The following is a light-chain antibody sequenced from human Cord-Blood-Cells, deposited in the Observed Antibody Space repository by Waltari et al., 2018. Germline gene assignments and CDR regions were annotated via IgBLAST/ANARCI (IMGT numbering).Light chain of an antibody. CDR3: SSYTSSSTLV. CDR1: SSDVGGYNY. Sequence: QSALTQPASVSGSPGQSITISCTGTSSDVGGYNYVSWYQQHPGKAPKLSIYDVSNRPSGVSNRFSGSKSGNTASLTISGRQAEDEADYYCSSYTSSSTLVFGGGTKLTVL. CDR2: DVS. V-gene: IGLV2-14*01. J-gene: IGLJ2*01.